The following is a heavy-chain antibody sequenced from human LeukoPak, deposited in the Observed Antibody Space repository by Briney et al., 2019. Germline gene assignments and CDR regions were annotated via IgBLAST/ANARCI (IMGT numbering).Heavy chain of an antibody. V-gene: IGHV4-39*01. Sequence: SETLSLTCTVSGGTISSSSYYWGWIRQPPGKGLEWIGSIYYSGTTYYNPSLKRRVTISVDTSKSQFSLRLTSVTAADTAVYYCARTPAYWGQGTLVTVSS. CDR1: GGTISSSSYY. J-gene: IGHJ4*02. CDR2: IYYSGTT. CDR3: ARTPAY.